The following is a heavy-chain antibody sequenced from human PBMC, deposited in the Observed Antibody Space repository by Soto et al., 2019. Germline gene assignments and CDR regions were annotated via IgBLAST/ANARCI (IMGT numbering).Heavy chain of an antibody. V-gene: IGHV1-8*02. CDR1: GYTFTGYY. CDR3: ARGVSAGVDY. Sequence: QVQLVQSGAEVKKPGASVKVSCKASGYTFTGYYMHWVRQAPGQGLEWMGWMQPSTGRTGYAQKFQGRVTMTRDTSINTAYMELTTLTSDDTAFYYCARGVSAGVDYWGQGTLVTVSS. CDR2: MQPSTGRT. D-gene: IGHD1-26*01. J-gene: IGHJ4*02.